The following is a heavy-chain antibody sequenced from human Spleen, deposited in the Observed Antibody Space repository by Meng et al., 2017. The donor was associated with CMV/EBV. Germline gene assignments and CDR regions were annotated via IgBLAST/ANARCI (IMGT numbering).Heavy chain of an antibody. D-gene: IGHD6-13*01. CDR2: IRASGTTT. J-gene: IGHJ4*02. Sequence: PGFAFNNYDMAWARQAPGKGLEWVSGIRASGTTTYYADSVKGRFTISRDNSKDTLFLQMNSLRADDTAVYYCAKGLAYTTTWGMDFWGQGTLVTVSS. V-gene: IGHV3-23*01. CDR1: GFAFNNYD. CDR3: AKGLAYTTTWGMDF.